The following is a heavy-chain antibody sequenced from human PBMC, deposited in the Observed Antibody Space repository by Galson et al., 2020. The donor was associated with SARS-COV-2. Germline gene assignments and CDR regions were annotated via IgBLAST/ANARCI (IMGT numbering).Heavy chain of an antibody. J-gene: IGHJ3*01. CDR3: SLRRSGSDDGVDDGDFYVSAFDV. CDR2: IYWDDDE. Sequence: SGPTLVKPTQTLTLTCTFSGFSLTTSGVGVGWIRQPPGKALEWLAIIYWDDDERYSPSLKSRLTITKDTSKNQVVLTMTNMDPVDTATYYRSLRRSGSDDGVDDGDFYVSAFDVWGQGTMVTVSS. D-gene: IGHD2-21*01. CDR1: GFSLTTSGVG. V-gene: IGHV2-5*02.